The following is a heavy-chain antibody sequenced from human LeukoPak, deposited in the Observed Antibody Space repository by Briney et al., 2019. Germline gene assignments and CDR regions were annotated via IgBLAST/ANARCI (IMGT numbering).Heavy chain of an antibody. Sequence: PGGSLRLSCAASGFTFDDYGMSWVRQAPGKGLEWVSGINWNGGSTGYADSVKGRFTISRDNAKNSLYPQMNSLRAEDTALYYCARESGGYWTIDYFDYWGQGTLVTVSS. CDR3: ARESGGYWTIDYFDY. CDR1: GFTFDDYG. J-gene: IGHJ4*02. D-gene: IGHD2-15*01. V-gene: IGHV3-20*04. CDR2: INWNGGST.